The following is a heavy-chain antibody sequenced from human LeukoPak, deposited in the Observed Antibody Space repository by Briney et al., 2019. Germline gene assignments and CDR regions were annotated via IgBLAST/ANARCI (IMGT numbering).Heavy chain of an antibody. CDR3: ARANWYFDY. Sequence: SETPSLTCTVSGGSISSYYWSWIRQPPGKGLEWIGYIYYSGSTNYNPSLKSRVTISVDTSKNQFSLKLSSVTAADTAVYYCARANWYFDYWGQGTLVTVSS. V-gene: IGHV4-59*01. CDR1: GGSISSYY. D-gene: IGHD1-1*01. J-gene: IGHJ4*02. CDR2: IYYSGST.